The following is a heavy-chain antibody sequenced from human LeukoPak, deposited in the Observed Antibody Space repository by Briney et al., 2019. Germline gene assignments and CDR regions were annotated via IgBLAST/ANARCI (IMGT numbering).Heavy chain of an antibody. J-gene: IGHJ5*02. CDR3: ARESKGSYLEGNRFDP. CDR1: GGTFSSYA. CDR2: IIPILGIA. V-gene: IGHV1-69*04. Sequence: ASVKVSCKASGGTFSSYAISWVRQAPGQGLEWMGRIIPILGIANYAQKFHGRVTITADKSTSTAYMELSSLRSEDTAVYYCARESKGSYLEGNRFDPWGQGTLVTVSS. D-gene: IGHD1-26*01.